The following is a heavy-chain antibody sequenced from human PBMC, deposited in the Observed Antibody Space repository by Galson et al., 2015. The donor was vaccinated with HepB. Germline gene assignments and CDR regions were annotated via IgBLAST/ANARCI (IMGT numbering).Heavy chain of an antibody. Sequence: TLSLTCTVSGGSISSGSYYWSWIRQPAGKGLEWIGRIYTSGSTNYNPSLKSRVTMSVDTSKNQFSLKLSSVTAADTAVYYCARAGYDFWSGTGDNNWFDPWGQGTLVTVSS. D-gene: IGHD3-3*01. CDR2: IYTSGST. V-gene: IGHV4-61*02. CDR1: GGSISSGSYY. CDR3: ARAGYDFWSGTGDNNWFDP. J-gene: IGHJ5*02.